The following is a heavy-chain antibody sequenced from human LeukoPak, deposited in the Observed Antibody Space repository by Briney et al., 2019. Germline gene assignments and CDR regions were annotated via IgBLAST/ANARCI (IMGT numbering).Heavy chain of an antibody. CDR3: ARGRRITMVRGVIITALDYFDY. D-gene: IGHD3-10*01. V-gene: IGHV4-30-2*01. CDR1: GGSISSGGYY. J-gene: IGHJ4*02. CDR2: IYHSGST. Sequence: PSETLSLTCTVSGGSISSGGYYWSWIRQPPGKGLEWIGYIYHSGSTYYNPSLKSRVTISVDRSKNQFSLKLSSVTAADTAVYYCARGRRITMVRGVIITALDYFDYWGQGTLVTVSS.